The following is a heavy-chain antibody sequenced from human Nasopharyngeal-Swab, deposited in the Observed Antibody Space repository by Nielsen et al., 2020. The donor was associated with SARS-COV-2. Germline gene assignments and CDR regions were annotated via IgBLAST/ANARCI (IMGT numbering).Heavy chain of an antibody. D-gene: IGHD3-3*01. J-gene: IGHJ6*02. Sequence: ASVQVSCKASGYTFTSYYMHWVRQAPGQGLEWMGIINPSGGSTSYAQKFQGRVTMTRDTSTSTVYMELSSLRSEDTAVYYCARDQAGTIFGVVIMNYGRDVWGQGTTVTVSS. CDR2: INPSGGST. CDR1: GYTFTSYY. CDR3: ARDQAGTIFGVVIMNYGRDV. V-gene: IGHV1-46*01.